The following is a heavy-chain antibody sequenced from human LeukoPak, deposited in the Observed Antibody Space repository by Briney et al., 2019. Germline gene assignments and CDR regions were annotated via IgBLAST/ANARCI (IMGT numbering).Heavy chain of an antibody. J-gene: IGHJ6*03. CDR2: MNPNSGNT. CDR1: GYTFTSYD. V-gene: IGHV1-8*01. Sequence: ASVKVSCKASGYTFTSYDINWVRQATGQGLEWMGWMNPNSGNTGYAQKFQGRVTMTRNTSISTAYMELSRLRSDDTAVYYCASFGCSGGSCYSYYYYYYMDVWGKGTTVTVSS. CDR3: ASFGCSGGSCYSYYYYYYMDV. D-gene: IGHD2-15*01.